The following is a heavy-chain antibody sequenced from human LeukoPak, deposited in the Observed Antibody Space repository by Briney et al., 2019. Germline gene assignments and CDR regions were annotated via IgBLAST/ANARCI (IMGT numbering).Heavy chain of an antibody. Sequence: PSETLSLTCTVSGVSITTYYWGWIRQPPGKGLEWIGCIYYSGTTYYNPSLRSRVTISVDTSKNQFSLKLSSVTAADTAVYYCARTYGDYSFAFDYWGQGTLVTVSS. CDR2: IYYSGTT. J-gene: IGHJ4*02. CDR3: ARTYGDYSFAFDY. V-gene: IGHV4-39*07. CDR1: GVSITTYY. D-gene: IGHD4-17*01.